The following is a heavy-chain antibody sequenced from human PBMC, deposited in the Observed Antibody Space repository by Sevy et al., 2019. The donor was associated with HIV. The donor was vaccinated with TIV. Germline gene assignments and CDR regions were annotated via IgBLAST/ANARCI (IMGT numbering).Heavy chain of an antibody. Sequence: GGSLRLSCAASGFTFDDYAMHWVRQAPGKGLEWVSGISWNSGSIGYAEAVKGRFTISRDNAKNYLYLQMNSLRAEDTALYYCAKGGLGARPYFDYWGQGTLVTVSS. CDR3: AKGGLGARPYFDY. CDR2: ISWNSGSI. CDR1: GFTFDDYA. V-gene: IGHV3-9*01. D-gene: IGHD6-6*01. J-gene: IGHJ4*02.